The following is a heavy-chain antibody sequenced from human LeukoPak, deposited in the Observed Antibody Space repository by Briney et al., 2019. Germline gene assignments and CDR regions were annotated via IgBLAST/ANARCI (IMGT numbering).Heavy chain of an antibody. Sequence: PGGSLRLSCAASGFTFSSYSMNWVRQAPGKGLEWVSYISSSSSNMYHADSVKGRFTISRDNAKNSLYLQMNSLRAEDTAVYYCATRGGYYFDYWGQGTLVTVSS. J-gene: IGHJ4*02. CDR1: GFTFSSYS. CDR3: ATRGGYYFDY. D-gene: IGHD3-16*01. CDR2: ISSSSSNM. V-gene: IGHV3-48*01.